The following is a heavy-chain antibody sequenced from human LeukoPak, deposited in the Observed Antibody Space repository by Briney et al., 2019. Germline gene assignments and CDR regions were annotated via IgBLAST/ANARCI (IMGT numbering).Heavy chain of an antibody. Sequence: PGGSLRLSCLASGFTFRHYAMNWVRQAPGKGLELVSAISFSAGLTYYADSVKARFTISRDNSKNTLYLEMNSLRAEDTAVYYCAKITEYCSGGSCYNGDYWGQGTLVTVSS. CDR1: GFTFRHYA. D-gene: IGHD2-15*01. V-gene: IGHV3-23*01. CDR2: ISFSAGLT. CDR3: AKITEYCSGGSCYNGDY. J-gene: IGHJ4*02.